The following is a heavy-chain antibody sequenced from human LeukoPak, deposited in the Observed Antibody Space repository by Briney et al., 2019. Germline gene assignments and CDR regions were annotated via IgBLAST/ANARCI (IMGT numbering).Heavy chain of an antibody. J-gene: IGHJ4*02. D-gene: IGHD2-15*01. CDR1: GFTFSKAW. Sequence: PGGSLRLSCAASGFTFSKAWMNWVRQAPGKGLEWVGRIKSKINGETRDYAAPVSGRFTISRDDPKNTLYLQMNSLRSEDTAVYYCITQSPLGCRGCSWGQGTPVTVSS. V-gene: IGHV3-15*01. CDR3: ITQSPLGCRGCS. CDR2: IKSKINGETR.